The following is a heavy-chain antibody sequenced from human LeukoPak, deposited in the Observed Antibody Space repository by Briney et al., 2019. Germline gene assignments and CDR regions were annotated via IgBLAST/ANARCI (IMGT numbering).Heavy chain of an antibody. J-gene: IGHJ6*03. CDR1: GGSFSGYY. Sequence: PSETLSLTCAVYGGSFSGYYWSWIRQPPGKGLEWIGTISYSGTTYYSPSLKSRVTISLDTSKNQFSLKLSSVTAADTAIYYCARDFSSSSTVYYYYHMDVWGKGTTVTVSS. CDR2: ISYSGTT. V-gene: IGHV4-34*01. D-gene: IGHD6-6*01. CDR3: ARDFSSSSTVYYYYHMDV.